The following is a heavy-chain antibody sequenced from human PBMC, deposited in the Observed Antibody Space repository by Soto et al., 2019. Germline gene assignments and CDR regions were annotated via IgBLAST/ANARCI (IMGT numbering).Heavy chain of an antibody. V-gene: IGHV3-7*05. CDR1: GFTFSSYW. D-gene: IGHD6-19*01. CDR3: ARVGYSSGHMDY. Sequence: GGSLRLSCAASGFTFSSYWMSWVRQAPGKGLEWVANINQDGSEKYYVDSVKGRFTISRDNAKNSPYLQMNSLRAEDTAVHYCARVGYSSGHMDYWGQGTLVTVSS. J-gene: IGHJ4*02. CDR2: INQDGSEK.